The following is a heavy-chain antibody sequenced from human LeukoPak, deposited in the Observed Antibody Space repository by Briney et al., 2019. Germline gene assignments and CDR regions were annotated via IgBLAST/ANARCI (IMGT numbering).Heavy chain of an antibody. V-gene: IGHV4-4*07. D-gene: IGHD3-10*01. CDR3: ARYSITTMVRGVRGYIDY. CDR1: GGSISSYY. J-gene: IGHJ4*02. Sequence: SETLSLTCTVSGGSISSYYWSWIRQPAGKGLEWIGRIYTSGSTNYNPPLKSRVTMSVDTSKNQFSLKLSSVTAADTAVYYCARYSITTMVRGVRGYIDYWGQGTLVTVSS. CDR2: IYTSGST.